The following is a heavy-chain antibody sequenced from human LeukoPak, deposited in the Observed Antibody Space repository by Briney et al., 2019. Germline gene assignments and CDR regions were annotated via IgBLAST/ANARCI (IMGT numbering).Heavy chain of an antibody. J-gene: IGHJ3*02. Sequence: GGSLRLSCAASGFTFSNYWMHWVRQTPGKGLVWVSRINRDGSTSYADSVKGRFTISTNSAKNTLYLQMNTLRAEDTAVYYCARSTYYGSGSYAFDIWGQGTMVTVSS. V-gene: IGHV3-74*01. D-gene: IGHD3-10*01. CDR3: ARSTYYGSGSYAFDI. CDR2: INRDGST. CDR1: GFTFSNYW.